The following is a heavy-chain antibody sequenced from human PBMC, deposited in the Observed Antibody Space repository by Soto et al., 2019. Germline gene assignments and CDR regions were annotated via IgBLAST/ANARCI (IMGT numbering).Heavy chain of an antibody. CDR1: GFSLSTSGVG. V-gene: IGHV2-5*02. CDR3: AHMTTADLHFDY. J-gene: IGHJ4*02. CDR2: IYWDDDK. D-gene: IGHD2-2*01. Sequence: QITLKESGPTLVKPTQTLTLTCTFSGFSLSTSGVGVGWIRQPPGKALEWLALIYWDDDKRYSPSLKSRLTITQDTSKNQVVLTMTNMTNMDPVDTATYYCAHMTTADLHFDYWGQGTLVTVSS.